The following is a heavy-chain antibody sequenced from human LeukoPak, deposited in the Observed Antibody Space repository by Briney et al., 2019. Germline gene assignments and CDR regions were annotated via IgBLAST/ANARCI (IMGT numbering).Heavy chain of an antibody. V-gene: IGHV3-43*02. CDR3: AKDVSGSIDS. CDR1: GFIFSDYN. CDR2: ISGDGGRT. D-gene: IGHD5/OR15-5a*01. J-gene: IGHJ4*02. Sequence: GGSLRLSCAASGFIFSDYNMHWVRQVPGKGLEWVSIISGDGGRTSYADSVKGRVTISRDNSKNSLYLQMNSLRTEDTAFYYCAKDVSGSIDSWGLGTLVTVSS.